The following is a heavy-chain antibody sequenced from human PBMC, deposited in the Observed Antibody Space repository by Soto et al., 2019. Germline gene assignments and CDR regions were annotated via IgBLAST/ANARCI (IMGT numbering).Heavy chain of an antibody. D-gene: IGHD3-22*01. CDR3: ARGGYFDSSNYLAY. CDR2: INPGNGNT. V-gene: IGHV1-3*01. CDR1: GYTFTSYG. J-gene: IGHJ4*02. Sequence: QVQIVQSGAEVKKPGAPVKVSCKASGYTFTSYGINWGRQAPGRGLEWMGWINPGNGNTKYSQQFQGRVIIDRDTSASTAYMELSSLRSEDTAVYYCARGGYFDSSNYLAYWGLGTLVTVSS.